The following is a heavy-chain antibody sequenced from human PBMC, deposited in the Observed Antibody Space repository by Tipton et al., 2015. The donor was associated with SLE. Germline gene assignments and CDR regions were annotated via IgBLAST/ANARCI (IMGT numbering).Heavy chain of an antibody. CDR2: IHYTGST. CDR1: GVSISNYY. V-gene: IGHV4-59*07. Sequence: TLSLTCTVSGVSISNYYWSWIRQSPGKGLEWIGYIHYTGSTNSNPSLKSRVTISVDTSKNQFSLEVRSVTAADTAVYYCARPHTNSWGQGTLVTVSS. CDR3: ARPHTNS. J-gene: IGHJ4*02.